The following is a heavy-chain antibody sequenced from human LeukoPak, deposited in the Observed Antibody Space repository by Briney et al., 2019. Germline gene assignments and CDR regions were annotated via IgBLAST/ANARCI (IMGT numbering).Heavy chain of an antibody. CDR1: GYTFTSYD. CDR2: MNPNRGNT. CDR3: ARDGQQLVLGFDP. J-gene: IGHJ5*02. Sequence: ASVKVSCKASGYTFTSYDINWVRQATGQGLEWMGWMNPNRGNTGYAQKFQGRVTMTRNNSISTAYMELSSLRSEDTAVYYCARDGQQLVLGFDPWGQGTLVTVSS. D-gene: IGHD6-13*01. V-gene: IGHV1-8*01.